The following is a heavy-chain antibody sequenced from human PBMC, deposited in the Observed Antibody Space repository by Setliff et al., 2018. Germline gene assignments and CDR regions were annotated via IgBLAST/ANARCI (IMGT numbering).Heavy chain of an antibody. CDR2: IWYDRSNK. J-gene: IGHJ4*02. CDR1: GFTFSSYG. D-gene: IGHD5-12*01. Sequence: GESLKISCAASGFTFSSYGMHWVRQAPGKGLAWVAVIWYDRSNKYYADSVKGRFTISRDNSKNTLYLQMNSLRAEDTAVYYCAREGEEVDILHYFDYWGQGTLVTVSS. CDR3: AREGEEVDILHYFDY. V-gene: IGHV3-33*01.